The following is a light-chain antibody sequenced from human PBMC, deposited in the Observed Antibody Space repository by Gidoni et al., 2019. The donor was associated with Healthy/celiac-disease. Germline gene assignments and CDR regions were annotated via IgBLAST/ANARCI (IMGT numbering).Light chain of an antibody. V-gene: IGKV3-11*01. Sequence: IVLTQSPATLSLSPGERATLSCRASQSVSSYLAWYQQKPGQPPRLLIYEASNRATGIPARFSGSGSGTDFTLTISSLEPEDFAVYYCQQRSNWPPSTFGQGTKLEIK. CDR3: QQRSNWPPST. J-gene: IGKJ2*02. CDR1: QSVSSY. CDR2: EAS.